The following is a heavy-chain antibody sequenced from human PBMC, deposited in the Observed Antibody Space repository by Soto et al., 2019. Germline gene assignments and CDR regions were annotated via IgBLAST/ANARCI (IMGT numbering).Heavy chain of an antibody. D-gene: IGHD5-12*01. Sequence: ASVKVSCKASGYTFTSYGISWVRQAPGQGLEWMGWISAYNGNTNYAQMLQGRVTMTTDTSTSTAYMELRSLRSDDTAVYYCARDLSGYVRNWFDLWGQGTLVTVSS. V-gene: IGHV1-18*01. CDR1: GYTFTSYG. CDR2: ISAYNGNT. J-gene: IGHJ5*02. CDR3: ARDLSGYVRNWFDL.